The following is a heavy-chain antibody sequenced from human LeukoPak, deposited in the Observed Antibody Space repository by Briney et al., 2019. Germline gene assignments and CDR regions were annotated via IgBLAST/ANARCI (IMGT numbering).Heavy chain of an antibody. V-gene: IGHV3-20*04. D-gene: IGHD6-13*01. CDR1: GFTFDDYG. CDR3: ARDGHIAAAGIYYHYYMDV. CDR2: INWNGGST. J-gene: IGHJ6*03. Sequence: GGSLRLSCAASGFTFDDYGMSWVRQAPGKGLEWVSGINWNGGSTGYADSVKGRFTISRDNAKNSLYLQMNSLRAEDTALYYCARDGHIAAAGIYYHYYMDVWGKGTTVTVSS.